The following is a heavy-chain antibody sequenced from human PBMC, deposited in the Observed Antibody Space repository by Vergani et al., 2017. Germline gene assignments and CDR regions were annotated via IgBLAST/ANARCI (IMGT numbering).Heavy chain of an antibody. Sequence: QVQLVQSGSELKKPGASMKVSCKTSGYSFTEYSINWVRQAPGQGLEWMGSIIPSLATTIYAQKFQGRVTITADESTSTAYMELSSLKSEDTAVFYCARATCSGGSCYRGFEYWGQGSLITVSS. J-gene: IGHJ4*02. D-gene: IGHD2-15*01. CDR2: IIPSLATT. V-gene: IGHV1-69*08. CDR3: ARATCSGGSCYRGFEY. CDR1: GYSFTEYS.